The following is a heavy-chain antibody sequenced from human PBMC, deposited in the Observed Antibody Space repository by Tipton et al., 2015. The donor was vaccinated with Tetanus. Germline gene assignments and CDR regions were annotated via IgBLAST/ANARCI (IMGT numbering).Heavy chain of an antibody. CDR3: ARERVNLAVAAGFDY. V-gene: IGHV4-31*03. Sequence: TLSLTCTVSGGSISSGGYYWSWIRQHPGKGLEWIGYIYYSGTTYYNPSLKSRVTISVDTSKNQFSLKLSSVTAADTAGYYCARERVNLAVAAGFDYWGQGTLVTVSS. CDR1: GGSISSGGYY. CDR2: IYYSGTT. J-gene: IGHJ4*02. D-gene: IGHD6-19*01.